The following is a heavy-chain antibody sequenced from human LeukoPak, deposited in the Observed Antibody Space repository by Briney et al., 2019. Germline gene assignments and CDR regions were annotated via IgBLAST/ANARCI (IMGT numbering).Heavy chain of an antibody. CDR3: ARMDMAPIAFDY. D-gene: IGHD5-24*01. CDR1: GFTFNSNY. V-gene: IGHV3-53*01. CDR2: IYSGGSS. Sequence: GGSLRLSCAASGFTFNSNYMSWVRQAPGKGLEWVSVIYSGGSSYYADSVKGRFTISRDNSKNTLYPQMNSLRAEDTAVYYCARMDMAPIAFDYWGQGTLVTVSS. J-gene: IGHJ4*02.